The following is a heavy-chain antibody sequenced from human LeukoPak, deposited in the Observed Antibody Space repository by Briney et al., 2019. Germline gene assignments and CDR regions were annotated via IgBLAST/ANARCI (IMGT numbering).Heavy chain of an antibody. CDR1: GGSIGSSIYY. Sequence: PSETLSLTCTVSGGSIGSSIYYWGWIRQPPGKGLEWIGSIYYSGSTSYNPSLKSRVTISVDTSKNQFSLKLSSVTAADTAVYCCARRAGSGSFYESFDYWGQGTLVTVSS. J-gene: IGHJ4*02. CDR3: ARRAGSGSFYESFDY. D-gene: IGHD3-10*01. V-gene: IGHV4-39*01. CDR2: IYYSGST.